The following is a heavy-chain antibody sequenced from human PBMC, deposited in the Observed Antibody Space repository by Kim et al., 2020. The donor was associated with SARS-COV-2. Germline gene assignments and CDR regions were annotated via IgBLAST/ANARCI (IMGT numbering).Heavy chain of an antibody. CDR3: AKRSRESSGWTDY. CDR2: VTADGDYT. CDR1: GITFTNFA. D-gene: IGHD6-19*01. V-gene: IGHV3-23*01. J-gene: IGHJ4*02. Sequence: GGSLRLSCAASGITFTNFAMIWVRQAPGKGLEWVAAVTADGDYTNYADSVKGRFTISRDNFRNTLSLQMTSLRAEDTALYYCAKRSRESSGWTDYWGQGTLVTVSS.